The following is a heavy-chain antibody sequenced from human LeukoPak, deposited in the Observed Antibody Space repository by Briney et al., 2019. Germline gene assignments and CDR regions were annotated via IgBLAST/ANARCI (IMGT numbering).Heavy chain of an antibody. V-gene: IGHV4-4*02. CDR2: IYHSGST. D-gene: IGHD2-2*01. J-gene: IGHJ3*02. CDR1: GGSISSSNW. CDR3: TRDQRKYCSRTTCFVFDI. Sequence: SETLSLTCAVSGGSISSSNWWSWVRQPPGKGLEWIGEIYHSGSTNYNPSLKSRVTISVDKSKNQFSLKPSSVTAEDTAVYYCTRDQRKYCSRTTCFVFDIWGQGTVVSVSS.